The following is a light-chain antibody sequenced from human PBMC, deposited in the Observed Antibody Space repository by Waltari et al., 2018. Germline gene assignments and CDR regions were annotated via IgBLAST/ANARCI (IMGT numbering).Light chain of an antibody. CDR2: EVS. J-gene: IGLJ2*01. V-gene: IGLV2-23*02. CDR3: CSYAGTNTWV. CDR1: SSDVGDYNL. Sequence: QSALTQPASVSASPGQSITISCNGTSSDVGDYNLVPWYQQHPANAPKLLIFEVSKRPTGVSNRFSASKSGNTASMTISGLQAEDEATYHCCSYAGTNTWVFGGGTKVTVL.